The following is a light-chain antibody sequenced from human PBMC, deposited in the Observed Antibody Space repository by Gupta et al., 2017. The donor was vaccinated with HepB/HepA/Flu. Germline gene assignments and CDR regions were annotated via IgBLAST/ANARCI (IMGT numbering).Light chain of an antibody. CDR2: GAS. J-gene: IGKJ2*04. CDR1: QSVSSSY. CDR3: QQYGSSPPCS. Sequence: EFVLTQSPGPLSLSPGERAALSCRASQSVSSSYLAWYQQKPGQAPRLLIYGASSRATGIPDRFSGSGSGTDFTLTISRLEPEDFAVYYCQQYGSSPPCSFGEGTKLEIK. V-gene: IGKV3-20*01.